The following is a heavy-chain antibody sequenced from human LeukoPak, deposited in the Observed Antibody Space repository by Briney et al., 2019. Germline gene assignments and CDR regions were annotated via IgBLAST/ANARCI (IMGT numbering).Heavy chain of an antibody. D-gene: IGHD3-22*01. CDR3: AKDYYGSSGYYHYDAFDI. V-gene: IGHV3-23*01. Sequence: GGSLRLSCAASGFPFASYAMSWVRQAPGKGLEWVSTMGGSGDSSYYADSVKGRFTISRDNSKNTLYLQMNSLRAEDTAGYYCAKDYYGSSGYYHYDAFDIWGQGTMVTVSS. J-gene: IGHJ3*02. CDR1: GFPFASYA. CDR2: MGGSGDSS.